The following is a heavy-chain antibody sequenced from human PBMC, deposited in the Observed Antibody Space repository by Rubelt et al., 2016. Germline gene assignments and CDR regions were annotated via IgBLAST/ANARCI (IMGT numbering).Heavy chain of an antibody. CDR3: ARPLFYSDYSGAHHGMDV. Sequence: QVQLVQSGAEVKKPGASVKVSCKASGYTFTSYGISWVRQAPGQGLEWMGWISAYNGNTKYTQKLQGRVTMTTDTSTSTAYMELRSLRSDDTAVYYCARPLFYSDYSGAHHGMDVWGQGTTVTVSS. CDR1: GYTFTSYG. CDR2: ISAYNGNT. V-gene: IGHV1-18*01. D-gene: IGHD4-11*01. J-gene: IGHJ6*02.